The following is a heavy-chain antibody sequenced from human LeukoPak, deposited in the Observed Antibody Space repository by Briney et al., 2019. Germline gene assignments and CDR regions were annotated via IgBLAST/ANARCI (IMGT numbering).Heavy chain of an antibody. CDR3: ARRLNYYDSYGLDY. D-gene: IGHD3-22*01. CDR2: IYYSGST. J-gene: IGHJ4*02. V-gene: IGHV4-59*11. Sequence: SETLSLTCTVSGGPIISHYWSWIRQSPGKGLEWIGHIYYSGSTYFNPSLRGRVTMSIDTSKSLYSLNLSSVTAADTAVYYCARRLNYYDSYGLDYWGQGILVTVSS. CDR1: GGPIISHY.